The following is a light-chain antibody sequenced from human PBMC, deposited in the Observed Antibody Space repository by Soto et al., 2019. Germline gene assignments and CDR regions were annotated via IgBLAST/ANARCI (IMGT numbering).Light chain of an antibody. V-gene: IGKV3-15*01. CDR3: QQYNNWPPWT. CDR2: GAS. CDR1: QSGYDSC. J-gene: IGKJ1*01. Sequence: EIVMTQSPATLSVSPGERVTLSCRASQSGYDSCLACYQQKPGQAPRLLIYGASTRATGIPARFSGSGSGTEFTLTISSLQSEDFAVYYCQQYNNWPPWTFGQGTKVDIK.